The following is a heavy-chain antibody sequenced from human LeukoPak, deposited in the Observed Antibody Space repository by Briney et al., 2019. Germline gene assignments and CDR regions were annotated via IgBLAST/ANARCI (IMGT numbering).Heavy chain of an antibody. CDR1: GFTFSSYW. D-gene: IGHD6-6*01. CDR3: ARGQYSSSSF. Sequence: GGSLRLSCASSGFTFSSYWMSWVRQAPGKGLEWVANINQDGSGIYYVESVKGRFTISGDNAKNSLYLQMNSLRAEDTAVYYCARGQYSSSSFWGQGTLVTVSS. J-gene: IGHJ4*02. V-gene: IGHV3-7*01. CDR2: INQDGSGI.